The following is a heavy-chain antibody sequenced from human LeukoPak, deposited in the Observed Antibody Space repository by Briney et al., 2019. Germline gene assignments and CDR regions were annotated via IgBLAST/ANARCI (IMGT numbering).Heavy chain of an antibody. CDR1: GGSISSYY. CDR3: ARGAGWYDY. J-gene: IGHJ4*02. Sequence: SETLSLTCTVSGGSISSYYRSWIRQPPEKGLEWIGYFHYSGRTNYNPSLKSRVTISVDTSKNQFSLKVTSVTAADTAVYYCARGAGWYDYWGQGTLVTVSS. D-gene: IGHD6-19*01. CDR2: FHYSGRT. V-gene: IGHV4-59*01.